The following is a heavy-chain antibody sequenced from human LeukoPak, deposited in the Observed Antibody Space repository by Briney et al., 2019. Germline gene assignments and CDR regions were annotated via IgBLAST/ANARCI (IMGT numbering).Heavy chain of an antibody. CDR3: AREMMGNGNYFDN. Sequence: LGGPLRLSCAASGFTFSSYSMNWVRQAPGKGLEWVSSITSSSSYIYYADSVKGRFTISRDNAKNPLYLQMNSLRAEDTAVYYCAREMMGNGNYFDNKGQANNATVSS. J-gene: IGHJ4*02. D-gene: IGHD1-1*01. V-gene: IGHV3-21*01. CDR2: ITSSSSYI. CDR1: GFTFSSYS.